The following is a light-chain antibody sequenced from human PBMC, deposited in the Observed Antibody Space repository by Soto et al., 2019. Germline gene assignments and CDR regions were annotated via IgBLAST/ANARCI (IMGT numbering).Light chain of an antibody. CDR1: QSVSSY. V-gene: IGKV3-11*01. Sequence: EIVLTQSTATLSFSPGERATLSCRASQSVSSYLAWYQQKPGQAPSLLIYDASNRATGIPARFSGSGSGTDFTLTISSLEPEDFAVYYCQQRSNWPRITFGQGTRLEI. CDR2: DAS. CDR3: QQRSNWPRIT. J-gene: IGKJ5*01.